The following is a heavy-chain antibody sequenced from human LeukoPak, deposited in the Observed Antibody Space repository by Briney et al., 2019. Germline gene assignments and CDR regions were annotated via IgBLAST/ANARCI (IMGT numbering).Heavy chain of an antibody. Sequence: GGSLRLFCAASGFTFSSYWMHWVRQAPGKGLVWVSRINTDGSSTSYADSVKGRFTISRDNAKNTLYLQMNSLRAEDTAVYYCARGQLLYRKDYYGMDVWGQGTTVTVSS. CDR2: INTDGSST. D-gene: IGHD2-2*01. CDR1: GFTFSSYW. CDR3: ARGQLLYRKDYYGMDV. J-gene: IGHJ6*02. V-gene: IGHV3-74*01.